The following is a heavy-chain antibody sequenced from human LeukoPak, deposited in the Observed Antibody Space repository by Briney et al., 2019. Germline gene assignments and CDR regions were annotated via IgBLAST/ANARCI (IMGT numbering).Heavy chain of an antibody. CDR2: IYNSGST. CDR1: GGSISSSGYY. D-gene: IGHD3/OR15-3a*01. CDR3: ARVGTGLDY. Sequence: SETLSLTCTVSGGSISSSGYYWSWLRQHPGTGLEWIGYIYNSGSTYYNPSLKSRVTISVDTSKNQFSLKLSSVTAADTAVYYCARVGTGLDYWGQGTLVTVSS. V-gene: IGHV4-31*03. J-gene: IGHJ4*02.